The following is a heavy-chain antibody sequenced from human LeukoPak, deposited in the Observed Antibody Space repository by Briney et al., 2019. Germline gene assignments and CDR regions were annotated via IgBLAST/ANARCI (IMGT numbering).Heavy chain of an antibody. V-gene: IGHV4-34*01. CDR1: GGSFSGYY. D-gene: IGHD5-18*01. CDR3: AGRRGYSYGPWYFDL. Sequence: SETLSLTCAVYGGSFSGYYWSWIRQPPGKGLEWIGEINHSGSTNYNPSLKSRVTISVDTSKNQFSLKLSSVTAADTAVYYCAGRRGYSYGPWYFDLWGRGTLVTVSS. J-gene: IGHJ2*01. CDR2: INHSGST.